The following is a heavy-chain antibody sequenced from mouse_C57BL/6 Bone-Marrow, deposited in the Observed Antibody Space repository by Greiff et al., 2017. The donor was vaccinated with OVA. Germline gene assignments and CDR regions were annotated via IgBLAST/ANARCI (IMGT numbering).Heavy chain of an antibody. Sequence: QVQLQQSGAELVRPGTSVKVSCKASGYAFTNYLIEWVKQRPGQGLEWIGVINPGSGGTNYNEKFKGKATLTADKSSSTAYMQLSSLTSEDSAVYFGARGPYYYGSSPFDDWGKGTTLTVSS. V-gene: IGHV1-54*01. D-gene: IGHD1-1*01. J-gene: IGHJ2*01. CDR1: GYAFTNYL. CDR3: ARGPYYYGSSPFDD. CDR2: INPGSGGT.